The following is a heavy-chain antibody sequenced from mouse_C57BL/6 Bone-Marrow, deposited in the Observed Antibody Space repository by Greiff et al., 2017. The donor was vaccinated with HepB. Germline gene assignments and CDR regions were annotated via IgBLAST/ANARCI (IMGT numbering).Heavy chain of an antibody. CDR1: GYTFTSYT. J-gene: IGHJ1*03. CDR3: AWCNYGGNWYFDV. Sequence: VQLQQSGAELARPGASVKMSCKASGYTFTSYTMHWVKQRPGQGLEWIGYINPSSGYTKYNQKFKDKATLTADKSSSTAYMQLSSLTSEDSAVYYCAWCNYGGNWYFDVWGTGTTVTVSS. CDR2: INPSSGYT. D-gene: IGHD2-1*01. V-gene: IGHV1-4*01.